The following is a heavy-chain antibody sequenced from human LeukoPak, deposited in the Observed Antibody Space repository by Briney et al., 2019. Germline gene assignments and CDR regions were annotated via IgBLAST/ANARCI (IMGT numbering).Heavy chain of an antibody. V-gene: IGHV3-48*02. J-gene: IGHJ4*02. CDR2: ITADSGTT. CDR3: ASRDYFDY. CDR1: GFTFSTKS. Sequence: GGPLRLSCAVSGFTFSTKSMNWVRQAPGKGLEWVSYITADSGTTYYADSVKGRFTISRDNAKNSLYLQMNSLRDEDTAVYYCASRDYFDYWGQGTLVTVSS.